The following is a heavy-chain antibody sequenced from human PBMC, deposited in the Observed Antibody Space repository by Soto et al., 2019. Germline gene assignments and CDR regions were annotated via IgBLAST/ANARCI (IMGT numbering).Heavy chain of an antibody. J-gene: IGHJ6*02. CDR1: GFTFSSYA. Sequence: GGSLRLSCAAAGFTFSSYAIHWVRQAPGKGLEWVAVIWYDGTNKYYADSVKGRFTISRDNSKNTLYLEMNSLRAEDTAVYYCARDRGSGSYYYYGMDVWGQGTTVTVSS. V-gene: IGHV3-33*01. CDR2: IWYDGTNK. D-gene: IGHD6-19*01. CDR3: ARDRGSGSYYYYGMDV.